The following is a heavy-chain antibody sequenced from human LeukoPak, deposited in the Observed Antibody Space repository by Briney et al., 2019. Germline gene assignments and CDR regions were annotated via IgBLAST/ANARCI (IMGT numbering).Heavy chain of an antibody. D-gene: IGHD6-13*01. CDR3: AGRLASYSSSGGGVNYYFDY. V-gene: IGHV4-39*01. J-gene: IGHJ4*02. CDR2: IYYSGST. CDR1: GGSISSSSYY. Sequence: SETLSLTCTVSGGSISSSSYYWGWIRQPPGQGLEWIGSIYYSGSTYNNPSLKSRVTISVDTSKNQFSLKLSSVTAADTAVYYCAGRLASYSSSGGGVNYYFDYWGQGTLVTVSS.